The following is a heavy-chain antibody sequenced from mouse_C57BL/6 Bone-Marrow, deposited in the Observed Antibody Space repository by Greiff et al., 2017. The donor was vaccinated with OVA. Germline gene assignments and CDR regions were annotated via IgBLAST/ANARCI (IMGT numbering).Heavy chain of an antibody. V-gene: IGHV1-26*01. D-gene: IGHD2-10*02. CDR2: INPNNGGP. CDR3: APRPSYYFDY. Sequence: VQLQQSGPELVKPGASVKISCKASGYTFTDYYMNWVKQSHGKSLEWIGDINPNNGGPSYHQQFKGKATLTVDKYSSTAYMELRRLTSEDSAVYYCAPRPSYYFDYWGQGTTLTVSS. CDR1: GYTFTDYY. J-gene: IGHJ2*01.